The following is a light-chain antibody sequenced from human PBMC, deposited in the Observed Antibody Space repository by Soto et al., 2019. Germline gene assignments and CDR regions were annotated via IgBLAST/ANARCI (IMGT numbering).Light chain of an antibody. CDR1: SSDVGGYNY. CDR3: CSYAGSYTLV. J-gene: IGLJ2*01. CDR2: DVS. V-gene: IGLV2-11*01. Sequence: QSALTQPRSVSGSPGQSVTISCTGTSSDVGGYNYVSWYQQHPGKAPKVLIYDVSKRPSGVPDRVSGSKSGNTASLTISGLQAEDEADYYCCSYAGSYTLVFGGGTKLTV.